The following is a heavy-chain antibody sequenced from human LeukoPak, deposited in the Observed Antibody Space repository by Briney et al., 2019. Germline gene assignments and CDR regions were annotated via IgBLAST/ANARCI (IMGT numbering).Heavy chain of an antibody. CDR1: GFTFSSYG. CDR2: IRYDGSNK. Sequence: GESLGLSCAASGFTFSSYGMHWVRQAPGKGLEWVAFIRYDGSNKYYADSVKGRFTISRDNSKNTLYLQMNSLRAEDTAVYYCAKGPYYDFWSGYYSPYMDVWGKGTTVTVSS. V-gene: IGHV3-30*02. J-gene: IGHJ6*03. D-gene: IGHD3-3*01. CDR3: AKGPYYDFWSGYYSPYMDV.